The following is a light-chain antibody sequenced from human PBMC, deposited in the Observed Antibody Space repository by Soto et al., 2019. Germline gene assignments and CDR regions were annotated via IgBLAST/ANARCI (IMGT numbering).Light chain of an antibody. V-gene: IGLV2-11*01. Sequence: QSALTQPRPVSGSPAQSVTTSSTGTSSDVSAYHFVSWYQQHPGKAPKLILYDVNQRPSGVPDRFSGSKSGDTASLTISGLQAEDEADYYCCSYAGRYTRIFGGGTKVTVL. J-gene: IGLJ2*01. CDR3: CSYAGRYTRI. CDR2: DVN. CDR1: SSDVSAYHF.